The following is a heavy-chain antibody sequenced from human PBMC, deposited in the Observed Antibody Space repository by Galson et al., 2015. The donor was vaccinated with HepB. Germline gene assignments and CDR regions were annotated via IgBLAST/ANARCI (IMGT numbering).Heavy chain of an antibody. Sequence: SVKVSCKASGYTFTNYGINWERQAPGQGLEWMGWISGYNGNTKYAQKLLGRVTMTTDTSTSTAYMELRSLRSDDTAVYYCAREGGAAAGEFDYWGQGTLVTVSS. J-gene: IGHJ4*02. CDR2: ISGYNGNT. CDR1: GYTFTNYG. D-gene: IGHD6-13*01. CDR3: AREGGAAAGEFDY. V-gene: IGHV1-18*01.